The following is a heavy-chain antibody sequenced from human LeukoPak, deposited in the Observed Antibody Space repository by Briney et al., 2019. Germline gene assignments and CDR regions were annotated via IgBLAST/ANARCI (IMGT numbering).Heavy chain of an antibody. V-gene: IGHV4-59*08. J-gene: IGHJ5*02. D-gene: IGHD3-3*01. Sequence: SETLSLTCTVSGGSISSYYWSWIRQPPGKGLEWIGYIYYSGSTNYNPSLKSRVTISVDTSKNQFSLKLSSVTAADTAVYYCAGQQRITIFGVVMPSWFDPWGQGTLVTVSS. CDR3: AGQQRITIFGVVMPSWFDP. CDR2: IYYSGST. CDR1: GGSISSYY.